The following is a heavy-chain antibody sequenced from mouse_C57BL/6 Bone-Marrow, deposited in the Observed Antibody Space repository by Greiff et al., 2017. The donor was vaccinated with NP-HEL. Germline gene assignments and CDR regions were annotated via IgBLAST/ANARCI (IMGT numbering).Heavy chain of an antibody. Sequence: EVKVVESGGGLVKPGGSLKLSCAASGFTFSSYAMSWVRQTPEKRLEWVATISDGGSYTYYPDNVKGRFTISRDNAKNNLYLQMSHLKSEDTAMYYCARDYYGRENWYFDVWGTGTTVTVSS. CDR2: ISDGGSYT. J-gene: IGHJ1*03. CDR3: ARDYYGRENWYFDV. CDR1: GFTFSSYA. V-gene: IGHV5-4*01. D-gene: IGHD1-1*01.